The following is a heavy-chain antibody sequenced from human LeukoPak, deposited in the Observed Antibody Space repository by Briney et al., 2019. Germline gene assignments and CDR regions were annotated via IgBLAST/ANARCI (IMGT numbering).Heavy chain of an antibody. V-gene: IGHV1-69*05. D-gene: IGHD6-19*01. J-gene: IGHJ5*02. CDR1: GGTFSSYA. CDR3: ARDGPVAGVNNWFDP. Sequence: SVKVSCKASGGTFSSYAISWVRQAPGQGLEWMGGIIPIFGTANYAQKFQGRVTITTDESTSTAYMEVSSLRSEDTAVYYCARDGPVAGVNNWFDPGAREPWSPSPQ. CDR2: IIPIFGTA.